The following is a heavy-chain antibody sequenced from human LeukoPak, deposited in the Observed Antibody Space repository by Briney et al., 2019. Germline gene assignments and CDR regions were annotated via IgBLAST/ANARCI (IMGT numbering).Heavy chain of an antibody. D-gene: IGHD3-22*01. Sequence: GGSLRLSCAASGFTFSSYSMDWVRQAPGKGLEWVSYISSSSSTIYYADSVKGRFTISRDNSKNTLYLQMNSLRAEDTAVYYCARDRSTYYYDSSGYISWGQGTLVTVSS. CDR3: ARDRSTYYYDSSGYIS. J-gene: IGHJ4*02. V-gene: IGHV3-48*01. CDR2: ISSSSSTI. CDR1: GFTFSSYS.